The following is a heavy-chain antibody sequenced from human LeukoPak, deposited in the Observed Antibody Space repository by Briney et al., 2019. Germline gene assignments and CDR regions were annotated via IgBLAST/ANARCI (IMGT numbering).Heavy chain of an antibody. J-gene: IGHJ4*02. D-gene: IGHD6-13*01. CDR2: IYYSGST. CDR3: ARDQAAAGTGRPFDY. V-gene: IGHV4-59*01. Sequence: PSETLSLTCTVSGGSISSYYWSWIRQPPGKGLEWIGYIYYSGSTNYNPSLKSRVTISVDTPKNQFSLKLSSVTAADTAVYYCARDQAAAGTGRPFDYWGQGTLVTVSS. CDR1: GGSISSYY.